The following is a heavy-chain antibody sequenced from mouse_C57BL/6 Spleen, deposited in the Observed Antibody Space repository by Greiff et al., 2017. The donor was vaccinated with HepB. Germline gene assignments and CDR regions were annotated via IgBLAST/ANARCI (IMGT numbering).Heavy chain of an antibody. J-gene: IGHJ2*01. CDR1: GFNIKDYY. CDR2: IDPEDGET. V-gene: IGHV14-2*01. CDR3: VYYYGSSYDFDY. Sequence: EVQLQESGAELVKPGASVKLSCTASGFNIKDYYMHWVKQRTEQGLEWIGRIDPEDGETKYAPKFQGKATITADTSSNTAYLQLSSLTSEDTAVYYCVYYYGSSYDFDYWGQGTTLTVSS. D-gene: IGHD1-1*01.